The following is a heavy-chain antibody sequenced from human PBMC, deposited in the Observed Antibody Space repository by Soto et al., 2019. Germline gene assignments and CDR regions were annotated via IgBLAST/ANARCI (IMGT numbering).Heavy chain of an antibody. CDR2: IDWDDDK. J-gene: IGHJ4*02. CDR1: GFSLSTSGMC. D-gene: IGHD3-10*01. V-gene: IGHV2-70*01. Sequence: SGPTLVNPTQTLTLTCTFSGFSLSTSGMCVSWIRQPPGKALEWLALIDWDDDKYYSTSLKTRLTISKDTSKNQVVLTMTNMDPVDTATYYCARWRSGSKQNQFDYWGQGTLVTVSS. CDR3: ARWRSGSKQNQFDY.